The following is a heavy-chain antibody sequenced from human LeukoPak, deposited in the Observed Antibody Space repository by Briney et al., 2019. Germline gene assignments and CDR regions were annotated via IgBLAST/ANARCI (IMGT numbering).Heavy chain of an antibody. V-gene: IGHV3-23*01. J-gene: IGHJ4*02. Sequence: GGSLRLSCAASGFTFSSYAMSWVRQAPGKGLEWVSAISGSGGSTYYADSVKGRFTISRDNSKNTLYLQMNSLRAEDTALYYCAKDIAMVRGVIVNWGQGTLVTVSS. D-gene: IGHD3-10*01. CDR2: ISGSGGST. CDR3: AKDIAMVRGVIVN. CDR1: GFTFSSYA.